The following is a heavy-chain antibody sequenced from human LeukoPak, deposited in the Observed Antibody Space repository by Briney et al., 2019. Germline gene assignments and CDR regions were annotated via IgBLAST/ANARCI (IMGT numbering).Heavy chain of an antibody. V-gene: IGHV3-48*04. CDR1: GFTFSNYG. D-gene: IGHD6-19*01. Sequence: PGGSLRLSCAASGFTFSNYGMHWVRQAPGKGLEWVSYISSSGSTIYSADSVKGRFTISRDNANNSLYLQMNSLRVEDTAVYYCARDPGQWLVQEYYYYGMDVWGQGTTVTVSS. CDR2: ISSSGSTI. CDR3: ARDPGQWLVQEYYYYGMDV. J-gene: IGHJ6*02.